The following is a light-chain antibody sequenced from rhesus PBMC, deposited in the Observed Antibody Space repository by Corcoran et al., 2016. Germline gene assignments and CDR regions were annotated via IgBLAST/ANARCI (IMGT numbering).Light chain of an antibody. CDR3: QQCYSSPCP. CDR2: GAS. J-gene: IGKJ3*01. CDR1: QSLFYSSNNKNY. V-gene: IGKV4-1*01. Sequence: DIVMTQSPDSLPVSLGERVTINCKSSQSLFYSSNNKNYLAWYQQKTGPAPNLLIYGASPRESGVPNRVSGSGSVTDVTLTISGLQAEDMAVYYCQQCYSSPCPFGPGTRLDIK.